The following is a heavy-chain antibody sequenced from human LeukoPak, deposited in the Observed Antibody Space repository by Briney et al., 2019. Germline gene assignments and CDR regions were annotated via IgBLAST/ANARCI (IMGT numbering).Heavy chain of an antibody. CDR2: IHYSGST. D-gene: IGHD6-6*01. V-gene: IGHV4-59*08. Sequence: SETLSLTCTVSGGSITNYYWTWIRQPPGKGLEWIGYIHYSGSTNYNPSLKSRVTISVDTSKNQFSLKLSSVTAADTAVYYCARGHNSSSSGFYYYYMDVWGRGTTVTVSS. CDR1: GGSITNYY. J-gene: IGHJ6*03. CDR3: ARGHNSSSSGFYYYYMDV.